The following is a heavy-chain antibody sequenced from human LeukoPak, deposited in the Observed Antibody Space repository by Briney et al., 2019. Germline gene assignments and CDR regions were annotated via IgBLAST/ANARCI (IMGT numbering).Heavy chain of an antibody. D-gene: IGHD6-13*01. CDR3: AKEGIAAAGIG. CDR2: ISSSSSYI. V-gene: IGHV3-21*04. Sequence: GGSLRLSCAASGFTFSSYSMNWVRQAPGKGLEWVSSISSSSSYIYYADSVKGRFTISRDNSKNTLYLQMNSLRAEDTAVYYCAKEGIAAAGIGWGQGTLVTVSS. J-gene: IGHJ4*02. CDR1: GFTFSSYS.